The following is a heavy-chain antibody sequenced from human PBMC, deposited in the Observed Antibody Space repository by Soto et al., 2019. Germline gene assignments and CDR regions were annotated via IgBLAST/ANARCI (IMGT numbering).Heavy chain of an antibody. V-gene: IGHV4-4*07. CDR2: IYTSGST. CDR1: GDSMTKYY. D-gene: IGHD1-26*01. J-gene: IGHJ4*02. Sequence: SETLSLTCTVSGDSMTKYYWSWIRQPAGKGLEWIGRIYTSGSTNYNPSLKSRATMSIDTSNNHFSLKLKSVTAADTAVYYCARTVGAAYYFDFCGQGALVT. CDR3: ARTVGAAYYFDF.